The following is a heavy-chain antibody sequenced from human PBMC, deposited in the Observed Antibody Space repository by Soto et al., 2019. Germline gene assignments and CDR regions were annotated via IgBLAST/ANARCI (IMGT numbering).Heavy chain of an antibody. CDR3: ARLPSRHLVDY. Sequence: LETLSLTCPVSGSSINSSGYYWGWIRQPPGKGLEWIGSMFYGVSTYYNPSLKSRVTVSVDTSKNQFSLNLRSVTAADTAVYYCARLPSRHLVDYWGQGTLVTVSS. D-gene: IGHD3-3*02. V-gene: IGHV4-39*01. CDR2: MFYGVST. CDR1: GSSINSSGYY. J-gene: IGHJ4*02.